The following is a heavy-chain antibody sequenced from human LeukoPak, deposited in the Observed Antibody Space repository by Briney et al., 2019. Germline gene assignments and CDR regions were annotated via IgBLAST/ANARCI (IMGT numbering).Heavy chain of an antibody. D-gene: IGHD5-12*01. J-gene: IGHJ5*02. V-gene: IGHV1-2*02. CDR1: GYTFTSYY. Sequence: GASVKVSCKASGYTFTSYYMHWVRQAPGQGLEWMGWINPNSGGTNYAQKFQGRVIMTRDTSISTAYMELSRLRSDDTAVYYCARGSFMYSGFCWFDPWGQGTLVTVSS. CDR3: ARGSFMYSGFCWFDP. CDR2: INPNSGGT.